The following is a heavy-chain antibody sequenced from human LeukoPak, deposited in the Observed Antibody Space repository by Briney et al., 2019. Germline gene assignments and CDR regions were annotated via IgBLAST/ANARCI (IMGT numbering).Heavy chain of an antibody. D-gene: IGHD2-2*01. J-gene: IGHJ4*02. CDR2: ISYSGNT. CDR3: ARLRARLGYCISTSCHGYFDY. CDR1: GGSITSTTYF. V-gene: IGHV4-39*01. Sequence: SETLSLTCTVSGGSITSTTYFWGWVRQPPGRDVEWLGTISYSGNTYYNPSLKSRLTLSVDTSKNQFSLNLNSVTAADTAIYYCARLRARLGYCISTSCHGYFDYWAQGTLVTVSS.